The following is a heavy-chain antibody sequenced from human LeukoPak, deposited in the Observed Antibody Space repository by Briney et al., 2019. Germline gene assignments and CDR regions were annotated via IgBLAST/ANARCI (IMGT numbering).Heavy chain of an antibody. D-gene: IGHD1-1*01. CDR2: IYYSGRT. CDR3: ARHERGITNAFDI. J-gene: IGHJ3*02. V-gene: IGHV4-39*01. CDR1: GGSISSSSYY. Sequence: SETLSLTCTVSGGSISSSSYYWGWLRQPPGKGLEWIGSIYYSGRTYYNPSLKSRVTISVDASKNQFSLMLSSVTATDTAVYYCARHERGITNAFDIWGQGAMVTVSS.